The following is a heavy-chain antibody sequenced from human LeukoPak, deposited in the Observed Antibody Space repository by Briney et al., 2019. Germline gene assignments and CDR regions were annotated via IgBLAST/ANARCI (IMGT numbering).Heavy chain of an antibody. V-gene: IGHV3-30-3*01. Sequence: PGGSLRHSCAPSGFTFNNYAIHWVRQAPRKGLEWVAVVSYDGSNKYYADSVKGRFTISRDNSKNTLYLQMNSLRAEDTAVYFCARARSGRIAVASGYWGQGTLVTVSS. CDR1: GFTFNNYA. J-gene: IGHJ4*02. CDR2: VSYDGSNK. CDR3: ARARSGRIAVASGY. D-gene: IGHD6-19*01.